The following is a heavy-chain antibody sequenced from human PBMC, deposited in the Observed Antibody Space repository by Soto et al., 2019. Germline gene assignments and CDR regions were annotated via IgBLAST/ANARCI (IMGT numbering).Heavy chain of an antibody. J-gene: IGHJ4*02. Sequence: EVQLLESGGGLVQPGGSVRLSCSASGFTFSSYAMSWVRQAPGKGLEWVSAVSGGGGSTYYPDSVKGRFTISRATSKNTLYLQMNSLRAEDTAVYYCAKRGYCGGDCHFYYWGQGTLVIVSS. CDR3: AKRGYCGGDCHFYY. CDR1: GFTFSSYA. D-gene: IGHD2-21*02. V-gene: IGHV3-23*01. CDR2: VSGGGGST.